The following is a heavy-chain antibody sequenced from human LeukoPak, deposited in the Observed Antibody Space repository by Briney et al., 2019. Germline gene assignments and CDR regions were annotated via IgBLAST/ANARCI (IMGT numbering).Heavy chain of an antibody. CDR3: ARAVKHDYGGNEYFQH. CDR2: IYYSGRT. V-gene: IGHV4-59*01. D-gene: IGHD4-23*01. CDR1: GGSISSDY. J-gene: IGHJ1*01. Sequence: SETLSLTCTVSGGSISSDYWSWIRQPPGKGLEWIGYIYYSGRTYYNPSLKSRITISVDTSKNQFSLKLSSVTAADTAVYYCARAVKHDYGGNEYFQHWGQGTLVTVSS.